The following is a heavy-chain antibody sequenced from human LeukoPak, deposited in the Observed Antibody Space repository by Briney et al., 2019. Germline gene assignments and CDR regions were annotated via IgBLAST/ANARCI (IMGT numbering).Heavy chain of an antibody. CDR3: ARGVFRSGGYPKLYYFDY. CDR2: INHSGST. J-gene: IGHJ4*02. V-gene: IGHV4-34*01. CDR1: GGSSSGYY. D-gene: IGHD1-26*01. Sequence: SETLSLTCAVYGGSSSGYYWSWIRQPPGKGLEWIGEINHSGSTNYNPSLKSRVTISVDTSKNQFSLKLSSVTAADTAVYYCARGVFRSGGYPKLYYFDYWGQGTLVTVSS.